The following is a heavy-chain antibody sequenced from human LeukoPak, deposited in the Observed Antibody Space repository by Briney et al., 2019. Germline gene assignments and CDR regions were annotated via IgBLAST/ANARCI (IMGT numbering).Heavy chain of an antibody. D-gene: IGHD3-10*01. CDR1: GFTVSSNY. CDR3: ARDSGSGTFDY. J-gene: IGHJ4*02. V-gene: IGHV3-66*01. Sequence: GGPLRLSCAASGFTVSSNYMSWVRQAPGKGLEWVSVIYSGGSTYYADSVKGRFTISRDNSKNTLYLQMNSLRAEDTAVYYCARDSGSGTFDYWGQGTLVTVSS. CDR2: IYSGGST.